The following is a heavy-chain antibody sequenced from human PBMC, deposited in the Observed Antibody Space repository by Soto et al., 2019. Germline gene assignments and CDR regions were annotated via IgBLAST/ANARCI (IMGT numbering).Heavy chain of an antibody. CDR1: GYTLSNYG. CDR3: ARDYGAGNYRFDS. V-gene: IGHV1-18*01. J-gene: IGHJ4*02. Sequence: QVQLVQSGAEVKKPGASVKVSCEASGYTLSNYGVSWVRQAPGQGLEWMGWISAYNGDINYAQKFQGRVTMTTDTSTNTAYMELRSLIPDDTAMYYCARDYGAGNYRFDSWGQGTLVAVPS. CDR2: ISAYNGDI. D-gene: IGHD3-10*01.